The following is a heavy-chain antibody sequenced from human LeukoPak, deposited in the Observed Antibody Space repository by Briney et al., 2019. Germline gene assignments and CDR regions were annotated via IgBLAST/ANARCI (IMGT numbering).Heavy chain of an antibody. D-gene: IGHD3/OR15-3a*01. V-gene: IGHV4-59*11. CDR3: ARVLAIFGLDTTDFYMDV. CDR2: TSGSI. CDR1: GASISSHY. J-gene: IGHJ6*03. Sequence: PSETLSLTCAVSGASISSHYWSWIRQPPGKGLEWIGYTSGSISDNPSLKSRVAVSVDPSQNQVSLSLTSVTAADTAVYYCARVLAIFGLDTTDFYMDVWGKGTMVTVSS.